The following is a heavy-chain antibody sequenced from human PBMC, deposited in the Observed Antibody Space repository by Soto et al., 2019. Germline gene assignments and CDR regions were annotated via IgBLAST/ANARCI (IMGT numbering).Heavy chain of an antibody. V-gene: IGHV4-39*01. CDR2: IYYSGST. J-gene: IGHJ5*02. CDR1: GGSISSSSYY. D-gene: IGHD2-2*01. Sequence: QLLESGPGLVKPSETLSLTCTVSGGSISSSSYYWGWIRQPPGKGLEWIGSIYYSGSTYYNPSLKSRVTISVDTSKNQFSLKLSSVTAADTAVYYCARMQYCSSTSCYAGNWFDPWGQGTLVTVSS. CDR3: ARMQYCSSTSCYAGNWFDP.